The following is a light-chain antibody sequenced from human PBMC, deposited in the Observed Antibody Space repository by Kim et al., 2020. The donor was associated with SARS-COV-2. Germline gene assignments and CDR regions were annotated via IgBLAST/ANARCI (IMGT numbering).Light chain of an antibody. V-gene: IGKV3-15*01. CDR2: AAS. CDR3: QQYTNWPQT. CDR1: QSVSSN. J-gene: IGKJ1*01. Sequence: GSPGERAPLSCRASQSVSSNLAGYQQKPGQAPRLLVYAASTRATDIPARFSGSGSGTEFTLTISSLQSEDVAIYYCQQYTNWPQTFGQGTKVDIK.